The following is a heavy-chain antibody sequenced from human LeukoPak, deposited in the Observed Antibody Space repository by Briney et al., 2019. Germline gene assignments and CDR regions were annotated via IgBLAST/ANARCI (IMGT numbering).Heavy chain of an antibody. CDR2: INFSGNT. D-gene: IGHD6-19*01. V-gene: IGHV4-59*01. J-gene: IGHJ4*02. CDR3: TRSSRYNSAWFLY. Sequence: SETLSLTCTVSGGSISPYYWSWIRQPPGKGLEWIGYINFSGNTNYNPSLKSRVTISLDTSKMQFSLKLTSVTAPDTAVYYCTRSSRYNSAWFLYWGRGTLVTVSS. CDR1: GGSISPYY.